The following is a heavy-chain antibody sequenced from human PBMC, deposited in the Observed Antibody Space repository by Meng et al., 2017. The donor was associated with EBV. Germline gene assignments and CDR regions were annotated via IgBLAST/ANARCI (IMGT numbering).Heavy chain of an antibody. V-gene: IGHV1-69*01. CDR3: ASESGRGFTPDY. J-gene: IGHJ4*02. CDR1: EGTFRSEC. CDR2: LIPMSGAP. Sequence: VRLRESGAEVKKAGASVKAACRISEGTFRSECVSWVRQDPGQGLEWMGGLIPMSGAPHYAQKFRDRVTIIADESTSTHSMELNNLRSEDTAMYYCASESGRGFTPDYWGQGTLVTVSS. D-gene: IGHD3-10*01.